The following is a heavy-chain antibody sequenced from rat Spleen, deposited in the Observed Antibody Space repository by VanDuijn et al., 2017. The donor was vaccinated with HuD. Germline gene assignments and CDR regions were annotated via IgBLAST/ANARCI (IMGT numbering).Heavy chain of an antibody. J-gene: IGHJ2*01. CDR1: GFTFSSFP. D-gene: IGHD1-9*01. CDR2: ISPSGVT. CDR3: ARRHYGYTDYFDY. V-gene: IGHV5-46*01. Sequence: EVQLVESGGGLVQPGRSMKLSCAASGFTFSSFPMAWVRQAPTKGLEWVATISPSGVTYYRDSVKGRFTVSRENAKSTLYFLMDSLRSEDTATYYCARRHYGYTDYFDYWGQGVMVTVSS.